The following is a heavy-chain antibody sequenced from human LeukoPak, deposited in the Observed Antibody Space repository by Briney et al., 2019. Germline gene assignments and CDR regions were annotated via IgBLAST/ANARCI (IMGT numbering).Heavy chain of an antibody. CDR2: IKIDGGT. Sequence: GGSLRLSCAASGFTFRNYWMNWVRQAPGRGLVWVSRIKIDGGTSNAGSMKGRFTISKDNAKNTPYLQMNSLRAEDTAVYYCLRDLNYWGQGILVTVSS. V-gene: IGHV3-74*01. J-gene: IGHJ4*02. CDR3: LRDLNY. CDR1: GFTFRNYW. D-gene: IGHD3-9*01.